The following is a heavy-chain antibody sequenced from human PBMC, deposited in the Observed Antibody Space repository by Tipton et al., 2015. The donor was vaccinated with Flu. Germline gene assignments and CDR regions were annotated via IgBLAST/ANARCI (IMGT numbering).Heavy chain of an antibody. V-gene: IGHV4-34*01. Sequence: TLSLTCAVNGGSFSGYYWTWTRQPPGKGLEWIGEINHGGSTSYNKSLKSRVTMSVDTSMNQFSLKLSSVTAADTAVYYCARVSPRRITAIVVTMLPEGYFDYWGQGTLVTVSS. CDR1: GGSFSGYY. J-gene: IGHJ4*02. CDR2: INHGGST. CDR3: ARVSPRRITAIVVTMLPEGYFDY. D-gene: IGHD3-22*01.